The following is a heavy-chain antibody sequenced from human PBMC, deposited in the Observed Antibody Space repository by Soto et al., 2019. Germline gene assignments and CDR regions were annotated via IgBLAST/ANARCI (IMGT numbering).Heavy chain of an antibody. V-gene: IGHV1-46*01. CDR2: INPNGGST. Sequence: QVQLVQSGAEVKKPGASVKVSCKASGYTFTSYYMHWVRQAPGQGLEWMGIINPNGGSTSYAQKFQGRVTMTRDTSTSTVYMELSSLRSEDTAVYYCASPLRAYCGGDCYSSDAFDIWGQGTMVTVSS. J-gene: IGHJ3*02. CDR3: ASPLRAYCGGDCYSSDAFDI. CDR1: GYTFTSYY. D-gene: IGHD2-21*02.